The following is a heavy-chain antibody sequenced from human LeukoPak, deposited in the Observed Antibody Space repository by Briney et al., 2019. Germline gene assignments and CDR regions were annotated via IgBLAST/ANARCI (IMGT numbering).Heavy chain of an antibody. CDR2: IYYSGNT. D-gene: IGHD5-24*01. V-gene: IGHV4-31*03. CDR3: ARFRDGSRPFDI. CDR1: GGSISSGGYY. Sequence: SETLSLTCTVSGGSISSGGYYWNWIRHLPGKGLEWIGYIYYSGNTYYNPPLKSRITISLDTSENQFSLKLSSVTAADTAVYYCARFRDGSRPFDIWGQGTMVTVSS. J-gene: IGHJ3*02.